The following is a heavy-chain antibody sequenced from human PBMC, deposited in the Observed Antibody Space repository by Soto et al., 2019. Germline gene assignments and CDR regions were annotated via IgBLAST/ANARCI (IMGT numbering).Heavy chain of an antibody. D-gene: IGHD2-2*01. J-gene: IGHJ6*03. Sequence: ASVKVSCKASGYTFTSYGISWVRQAPGQGLEWIGWISAYNGNTNYAQKLQGRVTMTTDTSTSTAYMELRSLRSDDTAVYYCAREYCSSTSCYGTYYYYYYMDVWGKGTTVTVSS. CDR3: AREYCSSTSCYGTYYYYYYMDV. CDR1: GYTFTSYG. CDR2: ISAYNGNT. V-gene: IGHV1-18*01.